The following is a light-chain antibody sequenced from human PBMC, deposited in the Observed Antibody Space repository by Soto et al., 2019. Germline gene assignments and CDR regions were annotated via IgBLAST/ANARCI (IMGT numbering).Light chain of an antibody. J-gene: IGKJ3*01. Sequence: EIVLTQSPGTLSLSPGERATISCMASQSVSSSYLAWYQQKPGQAPRLLIYGASSRATGIPDRFSVSGAGTDFTLTISRLEPEDFAVYYCQQYGSSPLTFGPGTKVDIK. CDR2: GAS. CDR1: QSVSSSY. CDR3: QQYGSSPLT. V-gene: IGKV3-20*01.